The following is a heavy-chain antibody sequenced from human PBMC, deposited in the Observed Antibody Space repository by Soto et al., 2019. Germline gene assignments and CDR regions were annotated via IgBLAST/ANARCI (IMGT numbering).Heavy chain of an antibody. CDR3: VRPDSSGYYVN. V-gene: IGHV5-51*01. CDR2: VNHADSDF. CDR1: GYSFTSW. D-gene: IGHD3-22*01. Sequence: PGESLKISCKGSGYSFTSWIGWVRQMPGKGLEWMGIVNHADSDFRYSPSFQGQVTISADKSISTTYLQWSSLKASDTAMYYCVRPDSSGYYVNWGQGTLVTVSS. J-gene: IGHJ4*02.